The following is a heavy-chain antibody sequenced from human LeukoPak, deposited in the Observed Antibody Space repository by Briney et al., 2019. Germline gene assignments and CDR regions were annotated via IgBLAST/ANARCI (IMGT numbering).Heavy chain of an antibody. D-gene: IGHD6-13*01. J-gene: IGHJ6*02. Sequence: GGSLRLSCAASGFTFSSYAMSWVRQAPGKGLEWVSAISGSGGSTYYADSVKGRFTISRDNSKNTLYLQMNSLRAEDTAVYYCAKELSSSWYYYYGMDVCGQGTTVTVSS. CDR1: GFTFSSYA. CDR2: ISGSGGST. CDR3: AKELSSSWYYYYGMDV. V-gene: IGHV3-23*01.